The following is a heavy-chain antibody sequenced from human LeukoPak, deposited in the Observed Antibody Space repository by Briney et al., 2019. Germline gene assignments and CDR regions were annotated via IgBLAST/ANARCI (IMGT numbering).Heavy chain of an antibody. Sequence: SETLSLTCAVSGYSISSGYYWGWIRQPPGKGLEWIGSIYHSGSTYYNPSLKSRVTISVDTSKNQFSLKLSSVTAADTAVYYCARHLGLGSYFDYWGQGTLVTVSS. V-gene: IGHV4-38-2*01. CDR1: GYSISSGYY. D-gene: IGHD7-27*01. J-gene: IGHJ4*02. CDR2: IYHSGST. CDR3: ARHLGLGSYFDY.